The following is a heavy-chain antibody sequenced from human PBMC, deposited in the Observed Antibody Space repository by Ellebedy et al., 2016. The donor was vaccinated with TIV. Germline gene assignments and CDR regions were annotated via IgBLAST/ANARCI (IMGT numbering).Heavy chain of an antibody. CDR1: GFNFAGHA. CDR2: IGSSSYST. J-gene: IGHJ3*02. CDR3: AKDVRYTTGWGGALDI. Sequence: GESLKISCAASGFNFAGHAMKWVRLAPGKGLEWVSSIGSSSYSTHYADSVKGRLTISRDNSRNTLFLQMNSLRGEDTALYFCAKDVRYTTGWGGALDIWGQGAMVTVPS. V-gene: IGHV3-23*01. D-gene: IGHD6-19*01.